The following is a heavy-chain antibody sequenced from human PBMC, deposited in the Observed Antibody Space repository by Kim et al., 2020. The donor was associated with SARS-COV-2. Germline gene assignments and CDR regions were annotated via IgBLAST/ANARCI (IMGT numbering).Heavy chain of an antibody. CDR2: RT. CDR3: ASTLGYLFDY. J-gene: IGHJ4*02. Sequence: RTTYNPSLKSRVTRSGDTSKNQCSLKLSAVTAADAAVYYCASTLGYLFDYWGQGTLVTVSS. V-gene: IGHV4-34*01. D-gene: IGHD2-15*01.